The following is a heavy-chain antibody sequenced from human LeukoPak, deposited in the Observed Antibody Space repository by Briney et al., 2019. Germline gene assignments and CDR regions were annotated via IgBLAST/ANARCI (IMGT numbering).Heavy chain of an antibody. CDR3: ARVPAGRGWYVGKYYFDY. J-gene: IGHJ4*02. CDR2: IYYSGST. CDR1: GGSISSSSYY. D-gene: IGHD6-19*01. V-gene: IGHV4-39*01. Sequence: PSETLSLTCTVSGGSISSSSYYWGWIRQPPGKGLEWIGSIYYSGSTYYNPSLKSRVTISVDTSKNQFSLKLSSVTAADTAVYYCARVPAGRGWYVGKYYFDYWGQGTLVTVSS.